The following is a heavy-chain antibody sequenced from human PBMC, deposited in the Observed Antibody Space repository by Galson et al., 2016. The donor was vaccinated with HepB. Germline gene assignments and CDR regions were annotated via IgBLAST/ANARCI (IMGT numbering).Heavy chain of an antibody. Sequence: SLRLSCAASGFTFSSYRMSWVRQAPGKGLEWVSTITGSASNTYYADSVKGQFTISRDNSKNTMFRQMDSLRVEDTAGYDCAKYGSTSRPEDRDDGGQGTLVTVSA. D-gene: IGHD3-10*01. J-gene: IGHJ4*02. CDR1: GFTFSSYR. V-gene: IGHV3-23*01. CDR2: ITGSASNT. CDR3: AKYGSTSRPEDRDD.